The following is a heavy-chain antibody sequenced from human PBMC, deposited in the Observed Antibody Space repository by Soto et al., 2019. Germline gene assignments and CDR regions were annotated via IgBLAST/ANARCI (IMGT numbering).Heavy chain of an antibody. CDR3: AYTKIEVVPAASFYMDV. Sequence: SGPTLVNPTQTLTLTCTFSGFSLSTSGVGVGWIRQPPGKALEWLALIYWDDDKRYSPSLKSRLTITKDTSKNQVVLTMTNMDPVDTATYYCAYTKIEVVPAASFYMDVWGKGTTVTV. D-gene: IGHD2-2*01. V-gene: IGHV2-5*02. J-gene: IGHJ6*03. CDR1: GFSLSTSGVG. CDR2: IYWDDDK.